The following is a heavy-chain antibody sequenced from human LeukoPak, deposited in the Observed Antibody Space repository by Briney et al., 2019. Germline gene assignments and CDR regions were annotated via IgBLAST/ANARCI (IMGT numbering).Heavy chain of an antibody. J-gene: IGHJ4*02. D-gene: IGHD3-10*01. V-gene: IGHV1-2*02. CDR1: GYTFTGYF. CDR3: ARDRLSGDRFDY. Sequence: ASVKVSCKASGYTFTGYFMHWVRQAPGQGLEWMGWINPNSGGTNYAQKFQGRVTMTRDTSISTAYMELSRLRSDDTAVYYCARDRLSGDRFDYWGQGALVTVSS. CDR2: INPNSGGT.